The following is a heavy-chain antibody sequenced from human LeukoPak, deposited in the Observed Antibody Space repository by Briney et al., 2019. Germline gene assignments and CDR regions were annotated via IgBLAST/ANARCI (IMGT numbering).Heavy chain of an antibody. Sequence: SETLSLTCDVSGGSIDSTNWWNWVRQPPGKGLEWIGEIHHDGRINYNPSLKSRVTLSVDKSKNQFSLKLSSVTAADTAVYYCARHYYDSSGHNDYWGQGTLVTVSS. CDR3: ARHYYDSSGHNDY. J-gene: IGHJ4*02. V-gene: IGHV4/OR15-8*01. CDR1: GGSIDSTNW. D-gene: IGHD3-22*01. CDR2: IHHDGRI.